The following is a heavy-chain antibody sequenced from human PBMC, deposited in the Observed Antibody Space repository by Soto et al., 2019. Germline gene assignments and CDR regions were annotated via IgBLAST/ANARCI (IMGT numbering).Heavy chain of an antibody. CDR2: IYYSGST. V-gene: IGHV4-59*01. J-gene: IGHJ6*03. Sequence: SETLSLTCTVSGGSISSYYWSWIRQPPGKGLEWIGYIYYSGSTNYNPSLKSRVTISVDTSKNQFSLKLSSVTAADTAVYYCARGNGDYYYYYCMDVWGIGTTVTVSS. CDR3: ARGNGDYYYYYCMDV. D-gene: IGHD3-10*01. CDR1: GGSISSYY.